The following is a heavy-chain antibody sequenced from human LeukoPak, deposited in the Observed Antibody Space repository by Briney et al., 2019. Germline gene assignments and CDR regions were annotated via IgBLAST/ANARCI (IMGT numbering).Heavy chain of an antibody. CDR2: IYYSGST. D-gene: IGHD5-18*01. Sequence: PSETLSLTCTVSGGSISSYYWSWIRQPLEKGLEWIGYIYYSGSTNYNPSLKSRVTISVDTSKNQFSLKLSSVTAADTAVYYCARGSRGYSYGYLFDYWGQGTLVTVSS. CDR3: ARGSRGYSYGYLFDY. V-gene: IGHV4-59*01. CDR1: GGSISSYY. J-gene: IGHJ4*02.